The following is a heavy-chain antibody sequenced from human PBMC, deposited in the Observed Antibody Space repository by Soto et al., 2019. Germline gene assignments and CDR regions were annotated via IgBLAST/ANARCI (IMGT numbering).Heavy chain of an antibody. D-gene: IGHD3-22*01. Sequence: SETLSLICTISGGSISGYYWTWIRQSPGKGLEYIGYVYNGNTNYNPSLNSRVTISVDRSKNQFSLKLSSVTAADTAVYYCASMRGGYDSRGYDYWGQGTLVTVSS. CDR3: ASMRGGYDSRGYDY. CDR1: GGSISGYY. CDR2: VYNGNT. V-gene: IGHV4-59*12. J-gene: IGHJ4*02.